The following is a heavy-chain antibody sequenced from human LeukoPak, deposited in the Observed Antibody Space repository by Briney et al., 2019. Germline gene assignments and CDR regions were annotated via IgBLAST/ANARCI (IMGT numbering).Heavy chain of an antibody. CDR2: IYYSGST. CDR1: GGSISSSSYY. Sequence: SETLSLTCTVSGGSISSSSYYWGWIRQPPGKGLEWIGSIYYSGSTYYNPSLKSRVTISADTSKNQFSLKLSSVTAADTAVYYCARESFGELFEKNYYDSSGYLKWGQGTLVTVSS. V-gene: IGHV4-39*07. CDR3: ARESFGELFEKNYYDSSGYLK. D-gene: IGHD3-22*01. J-gene: IGHJ4*02.